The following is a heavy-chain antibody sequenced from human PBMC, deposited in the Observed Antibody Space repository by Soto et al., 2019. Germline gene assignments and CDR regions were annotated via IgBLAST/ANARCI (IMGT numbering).Heavy chain of an antibody. Sequence: PGESLKISCKGSGYSFTSYWIGWVRQMPGKGLEWMGIIYPGDSDTRYSPSFQGQVTISADKSISTAYLQWSSLKASDTAVYYCARTPRGGEASPYYYYYYGMDVWGQGTTVTVSS. D-gene: IGHD2-15*01. CDR3: ARTPRGGEASPYYYYYYGMDV. CDR1: GYSFTSYW. CDR2: IYPGDSDT. J-gene: IGHJ6*02. V-gene: IGHV5-51*01.